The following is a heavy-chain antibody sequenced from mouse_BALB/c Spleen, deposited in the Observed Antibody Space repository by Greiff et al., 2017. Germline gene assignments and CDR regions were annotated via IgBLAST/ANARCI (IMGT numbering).Heavy chain of an antibody. Sequence: EVQLQQSGAELVKPGASVKLSCTASGFNIKDTYMHWVKQRPEQGLEWIGRIDPANGNTKYDPKFQGKATITADTSSNTAYLQLSSLTSEDTAVYYCARLRYGYDSYAMDYWGQGTSVTVSS. CDR1: GFNIKDTY. CDR2: IDPANGNT. J-gene: IGHJ4*01. D-gene: IGHD2-2*01. CDR3: ARLRYGYDSYAMDY. V-gene: IGHV14-3*02.